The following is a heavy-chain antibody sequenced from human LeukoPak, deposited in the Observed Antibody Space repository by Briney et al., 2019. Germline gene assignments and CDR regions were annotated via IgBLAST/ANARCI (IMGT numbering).Heavy chain of an antibody. CDR3: ASDSPYYGMDV. Sequence: GGSLRLSCAASGFPFSSYWMHWVRQVPGKGLLWVSRINSDGSATIYADSVRGRFTISRDNAKNTLYLQMSGLRVEDTAVYHCASDSPYYGMDVWGQGTTVTVSS. J-gene: IGHJ6*02. V-gene: IGHV3-74*01. CDR2: INSDGSAT. CDR1: GFPFSSYW.